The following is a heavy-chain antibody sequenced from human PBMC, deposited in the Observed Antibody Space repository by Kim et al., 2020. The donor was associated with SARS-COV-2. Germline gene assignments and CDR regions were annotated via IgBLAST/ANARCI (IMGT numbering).Heavy chain of an antibody. J-gene: IGHJ4*02. D-gene: IGHD3-3*01. CDR1: GGSISSGGYS. Sequence: SETLSLTCAVSGGSISSGGYSWSWIRQPPGKGLEWIGYIYHSGSTYYNPSLKSRVTISVDRSKNHFSLKLSPVTAADTAVYYCARGPGGGDFWSGFLDYWGQGTLVTVSS. CDR2: IYHSGST. CDR3: ARGPGGGDFWSGFLDY. V-gene: IGHV4-30-2*01.